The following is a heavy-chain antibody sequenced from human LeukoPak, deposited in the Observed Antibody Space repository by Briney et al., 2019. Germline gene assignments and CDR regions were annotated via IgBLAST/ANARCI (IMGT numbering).Heavy chain of an antibody. CDR2: IWYDGSNK. V-gene: IGHV3-33*01. D-gene: IGHD5-18*01. CDR3: ARESIQLKTYYFDY. CDR1: GFTFSSYG. J-gene: IGHJ4*02. Sequence: PGGSLRLSCAASGFTFSSYGMHWVRQAPGKGLEWVAVIWYDGSNKYYADSVKGRFTISRDNSKNTLYLQMNSLRAEDTAVYYCARESIQLKTYYFDYWGQGTLVTVSS.